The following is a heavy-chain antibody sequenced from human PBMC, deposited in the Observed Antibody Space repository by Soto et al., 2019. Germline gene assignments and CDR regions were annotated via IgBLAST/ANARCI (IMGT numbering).Heavy chain of an antibody. CDR3: AIGLYGDPREYFPY. D-gene: IGHD4-17*01. V-gene: IGHV3-48*01. CDR1: GFTFSTYS. CDR2: ISSSSTTI. Sequence: EVQLVESGGGLVQPGGSLRLSCAASGFTFSTYSMNWLRQAPGKGLEWVSYISSSSTTIYYADYVKGRFTISRDNAKNSVYLQMNSLRAEDTAVYYCAIGLYGDPREYFPYWGQGTLVTVSS. J-gene: IGHJ1*01.